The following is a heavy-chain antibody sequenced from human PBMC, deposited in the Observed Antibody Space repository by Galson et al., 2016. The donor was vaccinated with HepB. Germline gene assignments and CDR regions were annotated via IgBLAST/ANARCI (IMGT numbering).Heavy chain of an antibody. CDR3: ARGIMAAHWGMDV. V-gene: IGHV3-7*03. J-gene: IGHJ6*02. D-gene: IGHD3-16*01. CDR1: GFNFYGYW. CDR2: IREDSFEK. Sequence: SLRLSCAAAGFNFYGYWMSWVRQAPGGGLEWMANIREDSFEKYYMESVKGRFTISRDNAKSSLFLQMNYRTAEDTGVYYCARGIMAAHWGMDVWGQGTTVIVSS.